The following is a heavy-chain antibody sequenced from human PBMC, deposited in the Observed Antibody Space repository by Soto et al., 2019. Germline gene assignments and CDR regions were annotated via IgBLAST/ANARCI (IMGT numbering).Heavy chain of an antibody. Sequence: GGSLRLSCAASGFTFSSYSMNWVRQAPGKGLEWVSSISSSSSYIYYADSVKGRFTISRDNAKNSLYLQMNSLRAEDTAVYYCARWWDSSGSFQHWGQGTLVTVSS. D-gene: IGHD6-19*01. CDR2: ISSSSSYI. CDR3: ARWWDSSGSFQH. CDR1: GFTFSSYS. V-gene: IGHV3-21*01. J-gene: IGHJ1*01.